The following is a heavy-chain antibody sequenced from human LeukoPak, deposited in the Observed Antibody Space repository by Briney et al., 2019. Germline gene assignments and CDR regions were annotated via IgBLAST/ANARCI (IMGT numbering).Heavy chain of an antibody. CDR3: AKQFYDSSETIDY. V-gene: IGHV3-30*18. CDR2: LSYDGSNK. CDR1: GFTFSNYG. D-gene: IGHD3-22*01. J-gene: IGHJ4*02. Sequence: PGRSLRLSCAASGFTFSNYGMHWVRQAPGKGLEWVAVLSYDGSNKYYADSVKGRFTISRDNSKNTLYLQMNSLRAEDTAVYYCAKQFYDSSETIDYWGQGTLVTVSS.